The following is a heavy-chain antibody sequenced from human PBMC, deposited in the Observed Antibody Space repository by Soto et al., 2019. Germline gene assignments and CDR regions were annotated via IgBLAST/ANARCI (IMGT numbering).Heavy chain of an antibody. CDR2: INPNSGGT. J-gene: IGHJ4*02. V-gene: IGHV1-2*02. CDR3: ARAYLYCSSTSCYTLAADY. CDR1: GYTFTDYY. D-gene: IGHD2-2*02. Sequence: GVAVKVSCKDSGYTFTDYYMHWVRQAPAQGREGMGWINPNSGGTNYAQKFQGRITMTRDTSISTAYLELRRLRCDDTSVYYCARAYLYCSSTSCYTLAADYWGEGTLLTVSS.